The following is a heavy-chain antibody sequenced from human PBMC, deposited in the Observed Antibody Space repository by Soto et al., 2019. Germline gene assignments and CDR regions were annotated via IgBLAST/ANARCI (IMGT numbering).Heavy chain of an antibody. D-gene: IGHD3-16*02. CDR2: ISWNSVNI. Sequence: EVQLVESGGGLVQPGRSLRLSCAASGFTFDDYAMHWVRQAPGKGLEWVSGISWNSVNIGYADSVKGRFTISRDNAKNSLYLQMNSLRAEDTALYSCASVNYYYYYMDVWGKGTTVTVSS. CDR3: ASVNYYYYYMDV. CDR1: GFTFDDYA. V-gene: IGHV3-9*01. J-gene: IGHJ6*03.